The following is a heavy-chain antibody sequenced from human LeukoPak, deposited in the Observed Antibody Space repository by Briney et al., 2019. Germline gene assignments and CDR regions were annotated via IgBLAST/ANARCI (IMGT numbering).Heavy chain of an antibody. Sequence: GGSLRLSCAASGFTFSSYAMSWVRQAPGKGLEWVSAISGSGGSTYYADSVKGRFTISRDNAKNSLFLQMNSLRAEDTAVYYCARVKVGWELDYWGQGTLVTVSS. CDR2: ISGSGGST. D-gene: IGHD3-22*01. V-gene: IGHV3-23*01. CDR3: ARVKVGWELDY. J-gene: IGHJ4*02. CDR1: GFTFSSYA.